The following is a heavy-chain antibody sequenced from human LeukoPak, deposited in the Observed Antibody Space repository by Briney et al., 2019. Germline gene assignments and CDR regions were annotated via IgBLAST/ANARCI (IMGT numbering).Heavy chain of an antibody. D-gene: IGHD3-10*01. J-gene: IGHJ4*02. CDR2: ISAYNGNT. CDR3: AREGVTYYGSEVSN. V-gene: IGHV1-18*01. CDR1: GYTFTIYG. Sequence: GASVTVSFTASGYTFTIYGISWVRQAPGPGLGWMGGISAYNGNTNYAQKLQGRVTMTTDTSTSTAYMELRSLRSDDTAVYYCAREGVTYYGSEVSNWGQGTLVTVSS.